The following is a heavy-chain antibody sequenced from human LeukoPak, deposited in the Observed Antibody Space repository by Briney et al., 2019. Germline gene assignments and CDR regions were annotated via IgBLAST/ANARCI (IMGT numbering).Heavy chain of an antibody. V-gene: IGHV1-18*01. D-gene: IGHD2-15*01. CDR2: ISAYYGNT. CDR3: ARDSRGYCGGGSCYPADY. J-gene: IGHJ4*02. CDR1: GYTFTSYG. Sequence: ASVKFSCKASGYTFTSYGISWVRQAPGQGLEWMGWISAYYGNTNYAQKLQGRVTMTTDTSTSTAYMELRSLRSDDTAVYYCARDSRGYCGGGSCYPADYWGQGTLVTVSS.